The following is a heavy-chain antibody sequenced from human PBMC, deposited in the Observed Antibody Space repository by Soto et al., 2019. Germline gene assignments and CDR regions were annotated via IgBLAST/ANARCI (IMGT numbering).Heavy chain of an antibody. CDR3: AKLGPTRNYYYYYGMDV. Sequence: EVQLLESGGGLVQPGGSLRLSCAASGFTFRSYAMSWVRQAPGKGLEWVPAISGSGGSTYYADSVKGRFTISRDNSKNTLYLQMNSLRAEDTAVYYCAKLGPTRNYYYYYGMDVWGQGTTVTVSS. J-gene: IGHJ6*02. V-gene: IGHV3-23*01. D-gene: IGHD7-27*01. CDR2: ISGSGGST. CDR1: GFTFRSYA.